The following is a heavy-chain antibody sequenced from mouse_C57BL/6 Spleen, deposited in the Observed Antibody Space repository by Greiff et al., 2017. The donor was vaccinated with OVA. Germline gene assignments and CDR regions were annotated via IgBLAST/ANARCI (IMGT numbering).Heavy chain of an antibody. D-gene: IGHD2-5*01. CDR1: GFTFSDYG. CDR3: ARGDSNYGFAY. J-gene: IGHJ3*01. V-gene: IGHV5-15*01. CDR2: ISNLAYSI. Sequence: EVKLVESGGGLVQPGGSLKLSCAASGFTFSDYGMAWVRQAPRKGPEWVAFISNLAYSIYYADTVTGRFTISRENAKNTLYLEMSSLRSEDTAMYYCARGDSNYGFAYWGQGTLVTVSA.